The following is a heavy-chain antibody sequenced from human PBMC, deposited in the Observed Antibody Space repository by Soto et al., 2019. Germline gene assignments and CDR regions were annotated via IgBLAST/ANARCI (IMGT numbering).Heavy chain of an antibody. CDR2: ISAYNGNT. CDR3: ARQDYGDNLGNYYYYGMDV. J-gene: IGHJ6*02. Sequence: QVQLVQSGAEVKKPGASVKVSCKASGYTFTSYGISWVRQAPGQGLEWMGWISAYNGNTNYAQKLQGRVTMTTDTTTSTAYMELRSLRSDDTAVYYCARQDYGDNLGNYYYYGMDVWGQGTTVTVSS. V-gene: IGHV1-18*01. D-gene: IGHD4-17*01. CDR1: GYTFTSYG.